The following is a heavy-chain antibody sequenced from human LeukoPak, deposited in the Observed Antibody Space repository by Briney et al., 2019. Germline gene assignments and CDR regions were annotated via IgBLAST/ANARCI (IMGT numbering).Heavy chain of an antibody. Sequence: GGSLRLSCAASGFTFSSYGMHWVRQAPGKGLEWVAVISYGGSNKYYADSVKGRFTISRDNSKNTLYLQMNSLRAEDTAVYYCAKGQRGGAATLDYWGQGTLVTVSS. CDR3: AKGQRGGAATLDY. CDR1: GFTFSSYG. D-gene: IGHD3-16*01. V-gene: IGHV3-30*18. J-gene: IGHJ4*02. CDR2: ISYGGSNK.